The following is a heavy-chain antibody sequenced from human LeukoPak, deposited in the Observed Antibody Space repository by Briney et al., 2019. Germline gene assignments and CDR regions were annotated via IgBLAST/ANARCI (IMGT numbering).Heavy chain of an antibody. V-gene: IGHV4-61*02. J-gene: IGHJ4*02. CDR3: Y. Sequence: SQTLSLTCTVSGGSISSGSYYWSWIRQPAGKGLEWIGRIYTSGSTNYNPSLKSRVTTSVDTSKNQFSLKLSSVTAADTAVYFDYWGQGTLVTVSS. CDR1: GGSISSGSYY. CDR2: IYTSGST.